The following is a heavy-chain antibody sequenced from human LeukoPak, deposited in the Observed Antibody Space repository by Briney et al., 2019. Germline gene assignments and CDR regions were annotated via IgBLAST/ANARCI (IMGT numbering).Heavy chain of an antibody. V-gene: IGHV1-8*03. CDR1: GYTFSNYD. D-gene: IGHD6-13*01. Sequence: ASVKVSCKASGYTFSNYDINWVRQATGQGLEWMGWMNPSSGSTAYAQKFQGRVTITRNTSISTAYMELSTLRFEDTVVYYCAKESGQQLVPYPDYFDYWGQGTLVTVSS. CDR3: AKESGQQLVPYPDYFDY. CDR2: MNPSSGST. J-gene: IGHJ4*02.